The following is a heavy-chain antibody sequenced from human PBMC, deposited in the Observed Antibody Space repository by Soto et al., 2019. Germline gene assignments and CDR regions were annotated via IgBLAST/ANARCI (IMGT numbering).Heavy chain of an antibody. J-gene: IGHJ4*02. V-gene: IGHV3-23*01. CDR1: GFTFSNYA. Sequence: GGSLRLSCVASGFTFSNYALSWVRQPAGKGLEWISAINDNGGSTYHADSVKGRFTISRDNSKNTLYLQMNSLRSEDTAICYCAKRSVSGTYSPFDYWGQGTLVTVSS. D-gene: IGHD1-7*01. CDR2: INDNGGST. CDR3: AKRSVSGTYSPFDY.